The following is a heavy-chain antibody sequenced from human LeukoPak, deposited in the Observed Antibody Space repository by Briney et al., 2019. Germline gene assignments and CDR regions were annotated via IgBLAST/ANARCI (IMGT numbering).Heavy chain of an antibody. CDR2: MNPNSGNT. J-gene: IGHJ3*02. Sequence: GESLKISCKGSGYTFTSYDINWVRQATGQGLEWIGWMNPNSGNTGYAQKFQGRVTMTRNTSISTAYMELSSLRSEDTAVYYCARPYYYDSSGPDAFDIWGQGTMVTVSS. CDR3: ARPYYYDSSGPDAFDI. V-gene: IGHV1-8*01. CDR1: GYTFTSYD. D-gene: IGHD3-22*01.